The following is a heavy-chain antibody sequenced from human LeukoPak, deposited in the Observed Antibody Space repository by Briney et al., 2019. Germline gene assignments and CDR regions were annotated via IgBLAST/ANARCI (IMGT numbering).Heavy chain of an antibody. J-gene: IGHJ6*03. CDR2: ISSSGSTI. D-gene: IGHD3-10*01. V-gene: IGHV3-11*01. CDR1: GFTFSDYY. CDR3: ASREHTGWFGELFPDYYYYMDV. Sequence: GGSLRLSCAASGFTFSDYYMSWIRQAPGKGLEWVSYISSSGSTIYYADSVKGRFTISRDNAKNSLYLQMNSLRAEDTAVYYCASREHTGWFGELFPDYYYYMDVWGKGTTVTVSS.